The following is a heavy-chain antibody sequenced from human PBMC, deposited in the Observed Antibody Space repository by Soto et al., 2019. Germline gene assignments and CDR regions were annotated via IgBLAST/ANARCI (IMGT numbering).Heavy chain of an antibody. CDR3: SRVSCTSTNCLYYFDY. D-gene: IGHD2-2*01. CDR1: GFTFGDYA. CDR2: IRSKDFGGTR. J-gene: IGHJ4*02. V-gene: IGHV3-49*03. Sequence: GGSLRLSCTASGFTFGDYAMSWFRQAPGKGLQWVGFIRSKDFGGTREYAASVKGRFTISRDDSKSIAYLQMNSLITEDTAVYYCSRVSCTSTNCLYYFDYWGQGTRVTVSS.